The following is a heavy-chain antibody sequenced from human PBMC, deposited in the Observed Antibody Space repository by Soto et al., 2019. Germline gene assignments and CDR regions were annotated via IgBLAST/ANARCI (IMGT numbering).Heavy chain of an antibody. V-gene: IGHV1-46*01. Sequence: ASVKVSCKASGYTFTSYYMHWVRQAPGQGLEWMGIINPSGGSTSYAQKFQGRVTMTRDTSTSTVYMELSSLRSEDTAVYYCARERGRIAAAGTSWFDPWGQGTQVTVSS. CDR1: GYTFTSYY. J-gene: IGHJ5*02. CDR3: ARERGRIAAAGTSWFDP. CDR2: INPSGGST. D-gene: IGHD6-13*01.